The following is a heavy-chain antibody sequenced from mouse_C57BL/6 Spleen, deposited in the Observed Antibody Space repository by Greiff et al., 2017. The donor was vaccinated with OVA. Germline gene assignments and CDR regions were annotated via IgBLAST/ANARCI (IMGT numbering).Heavy chain of an antibody. CDR3: ARRGGNKAMDY. CDR2: IDPEDGEP. CDR1: GFNIKDYY. J-gene: IGHJ4*01. V-gene: IGHV14-2*01. Sequence: EVQLQQSGAELVKPGASVKLSCTASGFNIKDYYMHWVKQRTEQGLEWIGRIDPEDGEPKYAPKFQGKATITADTSSNTAYLQLSSLTSEDTAVYYCARRGGNKAMDYWGQGTSVTVSS. D-gene: IGHD2-1*01.